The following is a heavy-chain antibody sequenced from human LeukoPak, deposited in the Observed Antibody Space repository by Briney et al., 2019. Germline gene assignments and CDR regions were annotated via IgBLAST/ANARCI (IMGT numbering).Heavy chain of an antibody. CDR3: ARDLVSGTMGY. J-gene: IGHJ4*02. CDR1: GFTFSSYS. V-gene: IGHV3-21*01. D-gene: IGHD3-10*01. CDR2: ISSSSYI. Sequence: GGSLRLSCAASGFTFSSYSMNWVRQAPGKGLEWVSSISSSSYIYYADSVKGRFTISRDNAKNSLYLQMNSLRAEGTAVYYCARDLVSGTMGYWGQGTLVTVSS.